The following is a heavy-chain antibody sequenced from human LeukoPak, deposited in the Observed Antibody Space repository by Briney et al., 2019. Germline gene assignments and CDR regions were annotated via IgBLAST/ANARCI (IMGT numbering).Heavy chain of an antibody. CDR3: AKDTYSSSGYYGMDV. Sequence: GGSLRLSCAASGFTFDDYAMHWVRQAPGKGLEWVSGISWNSGSIGYADSVKGRFTISRDNAKNSLYLQMNSLRAEDTALYYCAKDTYSSSGYYGMDVWGQGTTVTVSS. CDR2: ISWNSGSI. D-gene: IGHD6-13*01. J-gene: IGHJ6*02. V-gene: IGHV3-9*01. CDR1: GFTFDDYA.